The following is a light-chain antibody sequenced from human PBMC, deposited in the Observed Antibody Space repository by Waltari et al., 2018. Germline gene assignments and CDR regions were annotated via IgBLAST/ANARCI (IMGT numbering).Light chain of an antibody. Sequence: QSVLTQPHSVSGAPGQRVTISCTGSGSNIGAGYDVHWYQQLPRAAPKLLIYGGSSRPLGVPDRFFGSTSGTSAALAIIGLQAEDEADYYCQSYDTSLSVVFGGGTKLTVL. CDR3: QSYDTSLSVV. V-gene: IGLV1-40*01. CDR1: GSNIGAGYD. J-gene: IGLJ3*02. CDR2: GGS.